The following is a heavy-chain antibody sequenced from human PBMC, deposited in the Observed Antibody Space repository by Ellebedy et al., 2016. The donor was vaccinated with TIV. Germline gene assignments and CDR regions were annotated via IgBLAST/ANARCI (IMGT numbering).Heavy chain of an antibody. V-gene: IGHV1-69*04. CDR1: VGTFSSYA. CDR2: IIPIVGIA. CDR3: ARAEDTAMVFDY. Sequence: AASVKVSCKASVGTFSSYAISWVRQAPGQGLEWMGRIIPIVGIANYAQKFQGRVTITADKSTSTAYMELSSLRSEDTGVYYCARAEDTAMVFDYWGQGTLVTVSS. J-gene: IGHJ4*02. D-gene: IGHD5-18*01.